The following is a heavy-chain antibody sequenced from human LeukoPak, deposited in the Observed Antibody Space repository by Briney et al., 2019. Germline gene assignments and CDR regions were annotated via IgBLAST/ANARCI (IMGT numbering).Heavy chain of an antibody. CDR2: IYTSGST. V-gene: IGHV4-4*07. J-gene: IGHJ6*03. CDR3: ARDRGLTTVTTHYYYYYMDV. D-gene: IGHD4-17*01. Sequence: SEPLSLTCTVSGGSISSYYWSWIRQPAGKGLEWIGRIYTSGSTNYNPSLKSRVTMSVDTSKNQFSLKLSSVTAADTAVYYCARDRGLTTVTTHYYYYYMDVWGKGTTVTISS. CDR1: GGSISSYY.